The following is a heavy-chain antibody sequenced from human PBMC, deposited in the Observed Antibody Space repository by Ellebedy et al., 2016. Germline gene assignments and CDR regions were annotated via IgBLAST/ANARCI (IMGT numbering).Heavy chain of an antibody. CDR1: GGSISDYF. CDR2: IVSSGST. J-gene: IGHJ4*02. CDR3: ARGVTPHFDY. D-gene: IGHD2-21*02. V-gene: IGHV4-4*07. Sequence: SETLSLTCTVSGGSISDYFWSWIRQPAGKGLEWIGRIVSSGSTNYNPSLKSRVSMSVDTSNNQFSLNLNSVTAADTAVYYCARGVTPHFDYWGQGALVTVSS.